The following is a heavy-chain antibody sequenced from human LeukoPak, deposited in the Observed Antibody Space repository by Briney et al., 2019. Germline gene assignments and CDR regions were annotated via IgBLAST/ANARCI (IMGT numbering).Heavy chain of an antibody. CDR1: GGSISSGGYS. J-gene: IGHJ4*02. Sequence: SETLSLTCAASGGSISSGGYSWSWIRQPPGKGLEWIGYIYHSGSTYYNPSLKSRVTISVDRSKNQFSLKLSSVTAADTAVYYCARALDDFWSGYVKGYYFDYWGQGTLVTVSS. V-gene: IGHV4-30-2*01. D-gene: IGHD3-3*01. CDR2: IYHSGST. CDR3: ARALDDFWSGYVKGYYFDY.